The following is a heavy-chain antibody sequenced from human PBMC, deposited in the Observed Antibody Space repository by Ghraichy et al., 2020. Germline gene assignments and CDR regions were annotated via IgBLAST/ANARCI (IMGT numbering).Heavy chain of an antibody. V-gene: IGHV4-34*01. CDR3: ARGRQASQQLVHLTFDH. D-gene: IGHD6-13*01. CDR1: NGRFESYY. CDR2: INHSGST. Sequence: SETLSLTCAVYNGRFESYYWSWIRRPPGKGLEWIGEINHSGSTNYNPSLKSRIIISVDPLKNQFSLKLPSVTAADTAIYYCARGRQASQQLVHLTFDHWGQGVLVTFSS. J-gene: IGHJ4*02.